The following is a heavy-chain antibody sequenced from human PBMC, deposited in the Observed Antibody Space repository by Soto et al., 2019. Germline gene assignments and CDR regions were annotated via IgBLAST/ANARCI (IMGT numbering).Heavy chain of an antibody. CDR3: AKSRYSDSSGDFYDY. CDR2: IGGSGRTT. J-gene: IGHJ4*02. Sequence: GGSLRLSCAASGFPFGSHAMSWVRQAPGKGLEWVSGIGGSGRTTYYADSVKGRFTISRDNSNNTLFLQMNSLRAEDTAVYYCAKSRYSDSSGDFYDYWGQGTLVTVSS. D-gene: IGHD3-22*01. CDR1: GFPFGSHA. V-gene: IGHV3-23*01.